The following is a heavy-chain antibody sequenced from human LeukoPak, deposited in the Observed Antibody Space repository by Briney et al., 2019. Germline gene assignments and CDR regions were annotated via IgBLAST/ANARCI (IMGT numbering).Heavy chain of an antibody. CDR3: STSYYDFWSGY. Sequence: GGSLRLSCKGSGFTFGDYAMTWVRQAPGKGLEWVGFIRSRAYGGTTEYAAPVKGRFTISRDDSNSIAYLQMNNLKTDDTAVYYCSTSYYDFWSGYWGQGTLVTVSS. J-gene: IGHJ4*02. CDR1: GFTFGDYA. D-gene: IGHD3-3*01. CDR2: IRSRAYGGTT. V-gene: IGHV3-49*04.